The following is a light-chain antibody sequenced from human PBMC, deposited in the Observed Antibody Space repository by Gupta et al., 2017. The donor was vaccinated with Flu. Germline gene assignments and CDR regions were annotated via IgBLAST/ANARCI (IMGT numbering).Light chain of an antibody. J-gene: IGKJ2*01. V-gene: IGKV1-39*01. CDR1: QTINNR. CDR3: QQTHATPMYT. CDR2: AGS. Sequence: DIQMTQSPSSLSASVGDKVTITCRASQTINNRVNWYQQKPGTAPKLLIYAGSSLQTGVPSRFSGSGFGTDFILTISGLRPEDFATYYCQQTHATPMYTFGPGTKLEIK.